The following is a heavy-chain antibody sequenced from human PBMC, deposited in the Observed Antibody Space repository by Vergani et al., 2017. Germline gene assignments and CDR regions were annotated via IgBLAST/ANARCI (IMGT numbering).Heavy chain of an antibody. J-gene: IGHJ4*02. Sequence: EVQLVQSGPEVKKPGESLRISCKGSGYSFTSYWISWVRQMPGKGLEWMGRIDPSDSYTNYSPSFQGHVTISADKSISTAYLQWSSLKASDTAIYYCARQVSGSYYKDDYWGQGTLVTVSS. CDR1: GYSFTSYW. CDR3: ARQVSGSYYKDDY. CDR2: IDPSDSYT. D-gene: IGHD1-26*01. V-gene: IGHV5-10-1*03.